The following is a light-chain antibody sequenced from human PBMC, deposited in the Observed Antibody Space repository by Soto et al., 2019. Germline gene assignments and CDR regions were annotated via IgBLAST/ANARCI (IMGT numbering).Light chain of an antibody. CDR3: QHYHFLPPMYP. V-gene: IGKV1-33*01. CDR2: DAS. Sequence: DIQMTQSPSSLSASVGDSITITCQASQDISNSLNWYQQKPGKAPKLLIYDASNLNTGVPSRFSGSASETSFTFTIISLQREECATYYCQHYHFLPPMYPFGQGTTVELK. J-gene: IGKJ2*01. CDR1: QDISNS.